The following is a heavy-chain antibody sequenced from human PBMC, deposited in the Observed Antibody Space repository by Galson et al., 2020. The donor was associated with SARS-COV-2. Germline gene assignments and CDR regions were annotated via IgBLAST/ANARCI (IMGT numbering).Heavy chain of an antibody. CDR3: AEEHGLLWFGGTWGVDY. Sequence: GGSLRLSCAASGFTFSSYAMSWVRQAPGKGLEWVSAISRSGGSTYYADSVKGRFTISRDNSKNTLYLQMNSLRAEDTAVYYCAEEHGLLWFGGTWGVDYWGQGTLVTVSS. D-gene: IGHD3-10*01. V-gene: IGHV3-23*01. J-gene: IGHJ4*02. CDR2: ISRSGGST. CDR1: GFTFSSYA.